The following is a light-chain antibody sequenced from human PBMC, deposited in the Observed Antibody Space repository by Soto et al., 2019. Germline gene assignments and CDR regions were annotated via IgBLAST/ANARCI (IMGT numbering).Light chain of an antibody. CDR3: QEYSTDSPQM. CDR2: KAC. CDR1: QSICSW. Sequence: IQVTQTAYTLSAFPGDSRTSTCRVSQSICSWLAWYQQKPGKAAKILIYKACSLESGVPSRFSGSVSVTEFTRTISSLQPYDFATYHCQEYSTDSPQMFSQGTKVDIK. V-gene: IGKV1-5*03. J-gene: IGKJ1*01.